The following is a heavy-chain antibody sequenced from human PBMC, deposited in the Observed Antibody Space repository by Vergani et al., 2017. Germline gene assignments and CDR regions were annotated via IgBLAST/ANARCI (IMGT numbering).Heavy chain of an antibody. V-gene: IGHV3-23*01. CDR3: AKQYFVSGNYLFDY. D-gene: IGHD3-10*01. J-gene: IGHJ4*02. CDR1: EFTFSNYA. Sequence: EVQLLESGGGLVQPGGSLRLTCAASEFTFSNYAMNWVRQGPGKGLEWVSGISGSGVSAYYTDSVKGRFTISRDNSKNMLFLQMNNLRTEDTAIYYCAKQYFVSGNYLFDYLGQGTLVTVSS. CDR2: ISGSGVSA.